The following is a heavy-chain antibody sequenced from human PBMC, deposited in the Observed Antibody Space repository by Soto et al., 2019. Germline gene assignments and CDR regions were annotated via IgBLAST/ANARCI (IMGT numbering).Heavy chain of an antibody. Sequence: PGGSLRLCCAASGFTFSSYGMHWVRQAPGKGLEWVAVIWYDGSNKYYADSVKGRFTISRDNSKNTLYLQMNSLRAEDTAVYYCARDGDTAMVLYYYGMDVWGQGTTVTVSS. J-gene: IGHJ6*02. CDR2: IWYDGSNK. D-gene: IGHD5-18*01. V-gene: IGHV3-33*01. CDR3: ARDGDTAMVLYYYGMDV. CDR1: GFTFSSYG.